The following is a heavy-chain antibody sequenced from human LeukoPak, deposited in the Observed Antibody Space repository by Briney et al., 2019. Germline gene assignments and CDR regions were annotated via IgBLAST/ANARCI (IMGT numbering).Heavy chain of an antibody. D-gene: IGHD1-26*01. J-gene: IGHJ5*02. CDR3: ATGWELLRGNWFDP. CDR2: FDPEDGET. V-gene: IGHV1-24*01. Sequence: GAPVKVSCKVSGYTLTELSMHWVRQAPGKGLEWMGGFDPEDGETIYAQKFQGRVTMTEDTYTDTAYMELSSLRSEDTAVYYCATGWELLRGNWFDPWGQGTLVTVSS. CDR1: GYTLTELS.